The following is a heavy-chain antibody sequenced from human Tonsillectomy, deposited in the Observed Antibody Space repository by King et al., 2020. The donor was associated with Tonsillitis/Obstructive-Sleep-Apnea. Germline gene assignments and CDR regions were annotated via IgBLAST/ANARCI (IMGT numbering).Heavy chain of an antibody. V-gene: IGHV4-34*01. CDR2: IDHSGSS. Sequence: VQLQQWGAGLLKPSETLSLSCGVYGGSLINYYWSWIRQPPGKGLEWIGEIDHSGSSKYNPSLKSRVTISVDTSKNQFSLTLRSLTAADTAVYYCARGMEQDFWSGNYSDAFDIWGQGTMVTVSS. D-gene: IGHD3-3*01. J-gene: IGHJ3*02. CDR3: ARGMEQDFWSGNYSDAFDI. CDR1: GGSLINYY.